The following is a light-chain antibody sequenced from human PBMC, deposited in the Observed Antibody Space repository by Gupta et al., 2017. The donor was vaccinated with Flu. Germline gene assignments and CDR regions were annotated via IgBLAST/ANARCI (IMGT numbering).Light chain of an antibody. CDR2: WAS. V-gene: IGKV4-1*01. CDR3: QQDYSTPWT. CDR1: QSVLYSSNNKNY. Sequence: SLGERATINCKSSQSVLYSSNNKNYLAWYQQKPGQPPKLLIYWASTRESGVPDRFSGSGSGTDFNLTISSLQAEDVAVYYCQQDYSTPWTFGQGTKVEIK. J-gene: IGKJ1*01.